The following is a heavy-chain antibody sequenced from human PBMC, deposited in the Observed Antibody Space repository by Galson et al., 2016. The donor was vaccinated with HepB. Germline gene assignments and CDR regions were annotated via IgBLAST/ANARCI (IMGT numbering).Heavy chain of an antibody. CDR3: AREEKQLWLGRKGNGMDV. J-gene: IGHJ6*02. D-gene: IGHD5-18*01. Sequence: SVKVSCKASGYTFTNYYMYWVRQAPGQGLEWMGIMNPSGGSTSYAQKFQGRVTMTRDTSTSTVYMELSSLRSEDAAVYYCAREEKQLWLGRKGNGMDVWGQGTTVTVSS. CDR1: GYTFTNYY. V-gene: IGHV1-46*01. CDR2: MNPSGGST.